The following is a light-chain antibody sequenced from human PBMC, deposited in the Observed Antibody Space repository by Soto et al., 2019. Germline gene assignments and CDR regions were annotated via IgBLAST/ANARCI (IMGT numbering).Light chain of an antibody. CDR3: GSWDSSLSAYV. V-gene: IGLV1-51*01. Sequence: QSVLTQPASVSGSPGQSITISCTGTSSDVGNYNLVSWYQQLPGTAPKLLIYDDNKRPSGIPDRFSGSKSGTSATLGITGFQTGDEADYYCGSWDSSLSAYVFGTGTKLTVL. CDR1: SSDVGNYNL. CDR2: DDN. J-gene: IGLJ1*01.